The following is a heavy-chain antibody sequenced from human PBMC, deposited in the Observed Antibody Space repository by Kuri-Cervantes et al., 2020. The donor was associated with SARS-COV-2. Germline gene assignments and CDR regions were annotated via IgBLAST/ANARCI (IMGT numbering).Heavy chain of an antibody. CDR1: SGSIVSNHY. V-gene: IGHV4-59*11. CDR2: IYYSGST. J-gene: IGHJ6*04. D-gene: IGHD1-26*01. Sequence: SETLSLTCTVSSGSIVSNHYWSWIRQSPGKGLEWIGYIYYSGSTHYNPSFKSRVTISVDTSKNQFSLKLSSVTAADTAVYYCARDLPPSGSDSYYYYGMDVWGKGTTVTVSS. CDR3: ARDLPPSGSDSYYYYGMDV.